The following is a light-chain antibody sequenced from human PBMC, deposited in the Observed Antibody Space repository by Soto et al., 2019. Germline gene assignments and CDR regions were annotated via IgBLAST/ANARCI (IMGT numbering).Light chain of an antibody. CDR1: QSVSSSY. CDR3: QQRSSWPLIT. J-gene: IGKJ5*01. V-gene: IGKV3D-20*02. Sequence: ENVWTQSPGTLSLSPGGRATLACRSSQSVSSSYLAWYQQKPGQPPRLLIYGASSRATGIPDRFSGSGSGTDFTLTISRLEPEDFAVYYCQQRSSWPLITFGQGRRLEVK. CDR2: GAS.